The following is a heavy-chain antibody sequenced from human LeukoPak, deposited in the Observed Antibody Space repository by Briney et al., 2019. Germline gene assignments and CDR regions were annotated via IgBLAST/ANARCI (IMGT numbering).Heavy chain of an antibody. CDR2: INHSGST. V-gene: IGHV4-34*01. Sequence: PSETLSLTCAVYGGSFSDYFWSWLRLPPGKGLEWIGEINHSGSTNYNPSLKSRVTISVDTSKNQFSLKLSSVTAADTAVYYCARISTAGTVRDYWGQGTLVTVSS. D-gene: IGHD6-13*01. CDR1: GGSFSDYF. CDR3: ARISTAGTVRDY. J-gene: IGHJ4*02.